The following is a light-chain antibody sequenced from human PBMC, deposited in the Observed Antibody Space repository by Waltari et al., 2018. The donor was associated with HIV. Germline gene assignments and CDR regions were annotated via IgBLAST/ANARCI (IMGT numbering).Light chain of an antibody. CDR1: SSDVGGYNF. CDR3: SSYTTSGTLVV. CDR2: EVS. V-gene: IGLV2-14*03. Sequence: QSALTQPASVSGSPGQSITISCTGTSSDVGGYNFVSWYQQHPGKAPKLMIYEVSNRPSGVGNRFSGSKSGNTASLTISGLQAEDEGYYYCSSYTTSGTLVVFGGGTKLTV. J-gene: IGLJ2*01.